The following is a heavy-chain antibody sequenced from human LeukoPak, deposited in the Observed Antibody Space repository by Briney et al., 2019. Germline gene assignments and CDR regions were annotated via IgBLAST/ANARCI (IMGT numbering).Heavy chain of an antibody. J-gene: IGHJ4*02. CDR3: AKAHLLYYYDSSGYPAFDY. CDR1: GFTFSSYA. Sequence: GGSLRLSCAASGFTFSSYAMSWVRQAPGKGLEWVSAISGSGGSTYYTDSVKGRFTISRDNSKNTLYLQMNSLRAEDTAVYYCAKAHLLYYYDSSGYPAFDYWGQGTLVTVSS. V-gene: IGHV3-23*01. CDR2: ISGSGGST. D-gene: IGHD3-22*01.